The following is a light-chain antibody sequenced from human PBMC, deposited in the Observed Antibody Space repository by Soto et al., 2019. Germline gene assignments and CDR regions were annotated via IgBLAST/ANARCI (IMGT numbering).Light chain of an antibody. CDR1: SNDVGYYNY. J-gene: IGLJ1*01. V-gene: IGLV2-14*01. CDR2: DVT. Sequence: QSALTQPASVSGSPGQSITISCTGTSNDVGYYNYVSWYQQVPGKAPKLMIYDVTYRPSGVSDRFSGSKSGNTASLTISGLQAEDEAVYYCSSHTASSTLFVFASGTKLTVL. CDR3: SSHTASSTLFV.